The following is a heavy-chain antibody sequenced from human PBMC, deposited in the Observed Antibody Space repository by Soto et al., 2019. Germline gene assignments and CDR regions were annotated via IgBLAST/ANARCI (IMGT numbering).Heavy chain of an antibody. V-gene: IGHV1-69*01. Sequence: QVQLVQSGAGVKKPGSSVKVSCKASGGTFSSYAISWVRQAPGQGLEWMGGIIPIFGTANYAQKFQGRVTITADESTSTAYMELSSLRSEDTAVYYCARDRGIGGYYYTDAFDIWGQGTMVTVSS. J-gene: IGHJ3*02. CDR3: ARDRGIGGYYYTDAFDI. CDR1: GGTFSSYA. CDR2: IIPIFGTA. D-gene: IGHD3-22*01.